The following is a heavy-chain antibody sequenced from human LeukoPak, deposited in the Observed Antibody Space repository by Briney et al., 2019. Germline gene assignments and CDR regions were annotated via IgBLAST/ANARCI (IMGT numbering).Heavy chain of an antibody. J-gene: IGHJ4*02. CDR3: ATSRTFDY. CDR1: GLTFSSYS. CDR2: INRDGSNI. V-gene: IGHV3-74*01. Sequence: PGGSLRLSCAASGLTFSSYSMRWVPHSPGEGLVGVWVINRDGSNIIHADPEKCRFHISRDNYKHAVSLHMNSQRAGDAAVFHCATSRTFDYWGQGTLVTVSS.